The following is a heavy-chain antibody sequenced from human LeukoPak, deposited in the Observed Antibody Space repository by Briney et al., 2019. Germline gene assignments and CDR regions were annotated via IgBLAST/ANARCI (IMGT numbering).Heavy chain of an antibody. V-gene: IGHV3-7*01. CDR3: ARDAEVGTLFGVLCRYNWFDP. Sequence: GGSLRLSCAASGFSFSYYWMSWVRQAPGKGLEWVANIKQDGSEKYYVDSVKGRFTISRDNAKKSLYLRMNSLGVADTAVYYCARDAEVGTLFGVLCRYNWFDPWGQGALVTVSS. D-gene: IGHD3-3*01. J-gene: IGHJ5*02. CDR1: GFSFSYYW. CDR2: IKQDGSEK.